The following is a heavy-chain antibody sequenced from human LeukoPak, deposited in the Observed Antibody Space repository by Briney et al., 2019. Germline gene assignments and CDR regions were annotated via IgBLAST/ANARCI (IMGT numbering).Heavy chain of an antibody. CDR3: ARGNTYYDFWSGYYSDY. Sequence: ASVKVSCKASGNTFTSYGISWVRQAPGQGLEWMGWISAYNGNTNYAQKPQGRVTMTTDTSTSTAYMELRSLRSDDTAVYYCARGNTYYDFWSGYYSDYWGQGTLVTVSS. J-gene: IGHJ4*02. CDR1: GNTFTSYG. V-gene: IGHV1-18*01. CDR2: ISAYNGNT. D-gene: IGHD3-3*01.